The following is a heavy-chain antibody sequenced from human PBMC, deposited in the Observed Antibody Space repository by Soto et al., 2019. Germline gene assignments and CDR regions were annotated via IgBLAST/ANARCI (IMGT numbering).Heavy chain of an antibody. V-gene: IGHV4-59*01. CDR1: GGSISGYY. J-gene: IGHJ4*02. CDR2: IHYSGST. D-gene: IGHD3-22*01. Sequence: QVQLQESGPGLVKPSETLSLTCTVSGGSISGYYWSWIRQAPGKGLEWMGYIHYSGSTNYNPSLXGRVTISVDTXXQXVXXKLNSVTAADPAISYCAGDGGETYYYDRGGSGLDHWGQGILVTVSS. CDR3: AGDGGETYYYDRGGSGLDH.